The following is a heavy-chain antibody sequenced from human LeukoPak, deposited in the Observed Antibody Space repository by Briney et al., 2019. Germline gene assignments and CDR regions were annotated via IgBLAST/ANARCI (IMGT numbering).Heavy chain of an antibody. Sequence: SVKVSCKASGGTFSSYVISWVRQAPGQGLEWMGRIIPILSIANNAQNFQGRVTITADKSTSTAYMELSSLTSEDTAVYYCARGHSSSWSNFDYWGQGTLVTVSS. CDR1: GGTFSSYV. V-gene: IGHV1-69*04. J-gene: IGHJ4*02. CDR2: IIPILSIA. CDR3: ARGHSSSWSNFDY. D-gene: IGHD6-13*01.